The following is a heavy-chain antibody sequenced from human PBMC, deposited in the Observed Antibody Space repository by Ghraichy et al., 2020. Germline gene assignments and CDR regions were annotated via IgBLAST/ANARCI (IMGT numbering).Heavy chain of an antibody. D-gene: IGHD1-14*01. CDR1: GFTVSSNY. CDR2: IYSGGTT. V-gene: IGHV3-53*01. J-gene: IGHJ6*02. CDR3: ATSGPLSYYYYGMDV. Sequence: GGSLRLSCVASGFTVSSNYMSWVRQAPGKGLEWVSVIYSGGTTYYADSVKGRFTISRDNSKNTVYLQMNSLRAEDTAVYYCATSGPLSYYYYGMDVWGQGTTVTVSS.